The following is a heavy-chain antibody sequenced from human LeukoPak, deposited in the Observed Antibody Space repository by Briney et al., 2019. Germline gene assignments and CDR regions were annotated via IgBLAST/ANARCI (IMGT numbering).Heavy chain of an antibody. Sequence: GSLRLSCAASGFIVSSNYMSWVRQAPGKGLEWIGYIYYSGSTNYNPSLKSRVTISVDTSKNQFSLRLSSVTAADTAVYYCARDGGGKKGFFDYWGQGTLVTVSS. CDR3: ARDGGGKKGFFDY. CDR2: IYYSGST. CDR1: GFIVSSNY. J-gene: IGHJ4*02. D-gene: IGHD2-15*01. V-gene: IGHV4-59*02.